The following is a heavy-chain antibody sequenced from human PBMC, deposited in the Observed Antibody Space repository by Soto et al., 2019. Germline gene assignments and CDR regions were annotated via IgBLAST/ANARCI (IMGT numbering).Heavy chain of an antibody. V-gene: IGHV3-23*01. CDR3: AKDPGGVCSGGSCYFSY. J-gene: IGHJ4*02. Sequence: EVQLLESGGGLVQPGGSLRLSCAASGFTFSSYAMSWVRQAPGKGLEWVSAISGSGGSTYYADSVKGRFTISRDNSKNRLDLQMNSLRAEDTAVYYCAKDPGGVCSGGSCYFSYWGQGTLVTVSS. CDR2: ISGSGGST. D-gene: IGHD2-15*01. CDR1: GFTFSSYA.